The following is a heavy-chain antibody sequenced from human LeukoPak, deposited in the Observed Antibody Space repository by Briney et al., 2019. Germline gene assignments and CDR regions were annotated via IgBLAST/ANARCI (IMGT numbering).Heavy chain of an antibody. V-gene: IGHV3-30*18. Sequence: PGRSLRLSCAASGFTFSSYGMHWVRQAPGKGLEWVAVISYDGSNKYYADFVKGRFTISRDNSKNTLYLQMNSLRAEDTAVYYCAKDSLDPYSYGVPHYFDCWGQGTLVTVSS. CDR1: GFTFSSYG. CDR3: AKDSLDPYSYGVPHYFDC. CDR2: ISYDGSNK. J-gene: IGHJ4*02. D-gene: IGHD5-18*01.